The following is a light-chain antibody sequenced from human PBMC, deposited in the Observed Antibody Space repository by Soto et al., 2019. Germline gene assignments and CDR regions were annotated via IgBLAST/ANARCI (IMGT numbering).Light chain of an antibody. CDR2: GAS. Sequence: EIQMTQSPSSLSASVGDRVTITSRASQSISSYLNWYQQKPGKAPKILISGASSLQSGVPSRFSGSGSGTDFTLTISSLQPEDFATYYCQQSYNTPPTFGPGTKVD. CDR3: QQSYNTPPT. J-gene: IGKJ3*01. V-gene: IGKV1-39*01. CDR1: QSISSY.